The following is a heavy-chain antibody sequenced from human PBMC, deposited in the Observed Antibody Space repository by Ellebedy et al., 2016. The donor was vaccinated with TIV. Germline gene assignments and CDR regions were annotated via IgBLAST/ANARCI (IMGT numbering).Heavy chain of an antibody. Sequence: KVSXXGSGYSFTSYWICWVRQMPGKGLEWMGIIYPGDSDTRYSPSFQGQVTISADKSISTAYLQWSSLKASDTAMYYCARLRLELDYWGQGTLVTVSS. CDR2: IYPGDSDT. J-gene: IGHJ4*02. D-gene: IGHD6-25*01. V-gene: IGHV5-51*01. CDR3: ARLRLELDY. CDR1: GYSFTSYW.